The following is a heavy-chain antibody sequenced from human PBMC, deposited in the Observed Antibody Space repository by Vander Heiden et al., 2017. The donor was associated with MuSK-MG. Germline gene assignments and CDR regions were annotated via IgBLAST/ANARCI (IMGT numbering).Heavy chain of an antibody. CDR2: ISYDGSNK. V-gene: IGHV3-30-3*01. Sequence: QVQLVESGGGVVQPGRSLRLSCAASGFTFSSYAMHWVRQAPGKGLEWVAVISYDGSNKYYADSVKGRFTISRDNSKNTLYLQMNSLRAEDTAVYYCARLEIIVVVPAAIYSYYYYMDVWGKGTTVTVSS. J-gene: IGHJ6*03. D-gene: IGHD2-2*01. CDR1: GFTFSSYA. CDR3: ARLEIIVVVPAAIYSYYYYMDV.